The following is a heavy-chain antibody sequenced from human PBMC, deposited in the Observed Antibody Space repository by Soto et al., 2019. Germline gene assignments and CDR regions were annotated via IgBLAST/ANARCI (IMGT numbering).Heavy chain of an antibody. CDR1: RFTVSSNY. J-gene: IGHJ4*02. CDR3: ARPGGDDEGYFDY. D-gene: IGHD3-16*01. V-gene: IGHV3-53*01. Sequence: GSLTLSCAASRFTVSSNYMSWVRQAPGKGLEWVSVIYSGGSTYYADSVKGRFTISRDNSKNTLYLQMNSLRAEDTAVYYCARPGGDDEGYFDYWGQGTLVTVSS. CDR2: IYSGGST.